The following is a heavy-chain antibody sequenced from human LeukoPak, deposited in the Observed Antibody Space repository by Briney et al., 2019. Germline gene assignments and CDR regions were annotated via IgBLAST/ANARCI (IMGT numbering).Heavy chain of an antibody. D-gene: IGHD3-22*01. CDR3: ARRPYYYDSSGYYPFDY. CDR1: GGSISSGGYS. CDR2: IYHSGST. V-gene: IGHV4-30-2*01. Sequence: SQTLSLTCAVSGGSISSGGYSWSWIRQPPGKGLEWIGYIYHSGSTYYNPSLKSRVTISVDRSKNQFSLKLSSVTAADTAVYYCARRPYYYDSSGYYPFDYWGQGTLVTVSS. J-gene: IGHJ4*02.